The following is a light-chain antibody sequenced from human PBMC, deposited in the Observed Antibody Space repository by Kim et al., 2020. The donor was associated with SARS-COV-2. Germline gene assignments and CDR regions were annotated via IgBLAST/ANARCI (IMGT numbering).Light chain of an antibody. V-gene: IGLV3-21*03. Sequence: APGKTATIILGGDGIGRRNVHWYQQKPGQAPVVVVYDNIDRPSGIPERFSGSNSGNTATLTISRVDAGDEADYFCQVWDSGSEHVVFGGGTQLTVL. CDR2: DNI. CDR1: GIGRRN. CDR3: QVWDSGSEHVV. J-gene: IGLJ2*01.